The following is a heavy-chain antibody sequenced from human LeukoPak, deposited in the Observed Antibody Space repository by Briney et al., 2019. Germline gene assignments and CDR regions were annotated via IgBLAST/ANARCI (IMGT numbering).Heavy chain of an antibody. Sequence: GSLRLSCAASGFTFSSYDMHWVRQAPGKGLEWVAVISYDGSNKYYADSVKGRFTISRDNSKNTLYLQMNSLRAEDTAVYYCAKDGEQWLVTDGMDVWGQGTTVTVSS. CDR1: GFTFSSYD. J-gene: IGHJ6*02. V-gene: IGHV3-30*18. CDR3: AKDGEQWLVTDGMDV. CDR2: ISYDGSNK. D-gene: IGHD6-19*01.